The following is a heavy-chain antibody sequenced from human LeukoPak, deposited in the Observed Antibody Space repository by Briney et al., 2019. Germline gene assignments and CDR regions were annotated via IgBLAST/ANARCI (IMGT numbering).Heavy chain of an antibody. CDR1: GFTFSSYS. CDR2: ISSSSSYI. Sequence: GGSLRLSCAASGFTFSSYSMNWVRQAPGKGLEWVSSISSSSSYIYYADSVKGRFTLSRDNAKNSLYLQMNSLRAEDTAVYYCAREVMITFGGVIATDDYWGQGTLVTVSS. D-gene: IGHD3-16*02. V-gene: IGHV3-21*01. J-gene: IGHJ4*02. CDR3: AREVMITFGGVIATDDY.